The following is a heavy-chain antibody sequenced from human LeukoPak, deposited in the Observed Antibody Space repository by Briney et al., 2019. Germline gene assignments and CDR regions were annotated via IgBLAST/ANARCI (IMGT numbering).Heavy chain of an antibody. D-gene: IGHD3-16*01. CDR2: VYYTGST. CDR3: ARHRYGDVYHFDL. V-gene: IGHV4-59*08. J-gene: IGHJ4*02. Sequence: PSETLSLTCTVSGDSIGSYYWSWIRQPPGEGLAWIGYVYYTGSTSYNPSLKRRVTISVDTSKNHFSLNLRSVTAADTAIYYCARHRYGDVYHFDLWGQGTLVIVSS. CDR1: GDSIGSYY.